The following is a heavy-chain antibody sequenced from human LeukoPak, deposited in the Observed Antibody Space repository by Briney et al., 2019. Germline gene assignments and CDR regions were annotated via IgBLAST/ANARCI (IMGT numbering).Heavy chain of an antibody. V-gene: IGHV3-11*04. D-gene: IGHD2-15*01. J-gene: IGHJ6*02. CDR1: GFALSDYY. CDR3: ASMAAASDV. CDR2: ISSSGSTM. Sequence: GGSLRLSCAVSGFALSDYYMSWIRQAPGKGLEWVSYISSSGSTMYYADSVKGRFTMSRDNAKNSLYLQMNSLRAEDTAVYYCASMAAASDVWGQGTTVTVSS.